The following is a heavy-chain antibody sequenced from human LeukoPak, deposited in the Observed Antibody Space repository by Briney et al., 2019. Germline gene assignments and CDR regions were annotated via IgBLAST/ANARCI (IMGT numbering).Heavy chain of an antibody. Sequence: GGSLRLSCAASGFTVSSNYMSWVRQAPGKGLEWVSVIYSGGSTYYADSVKGRFTISRDNSKNTLYLQMNSLRAEDTAVYYCARELWLSPRYYYYYMDVWGKGTMVTVSS. CDR2: IYSGGST. J-gene: IGHJ6*03. CDR1: GFTVSSNY. D-gene: IGHD6-19*01. V-gene: IGHV3-66*02. CDR3: ARELWLSPRYYYYYMDV.